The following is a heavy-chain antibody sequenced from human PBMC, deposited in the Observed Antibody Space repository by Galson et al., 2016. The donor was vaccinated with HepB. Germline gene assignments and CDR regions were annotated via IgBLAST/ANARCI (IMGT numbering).Heavy chain of an antibody. CDR3: ARLRGGYDFDY. D-gene: IGHD5-12*01. CDR1: GFTFSSYW. CDR2: IHQDGSGK. Sequence: SLRLSCAVSGFTFSSYWMSWVRQAPGTGLEWVSSIHQDGSGKSYFDSVKGRATISRDNAKNSLYLQMNSLRVEDTAVYYCARLRGGYDFDYWGQGTLVTVSS. J-gene: IGHJ4*02. V-gene: IGHV3-7*04.